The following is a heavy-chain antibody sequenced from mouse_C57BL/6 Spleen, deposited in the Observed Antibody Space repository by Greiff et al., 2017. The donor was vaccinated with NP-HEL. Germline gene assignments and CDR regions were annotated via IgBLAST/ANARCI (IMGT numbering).Heavy chain of an antibody. CDR1: GFTFSSYG. V-gene: IGHV5-6*01. Sequence: EVQLQESGGDLVKPGGSLKLSCAASGFTFSSYGMSWVRQTPDKRLEWVATISSGGSYTYYPDSVKGRFTISRDNAKNTLYLQMSSLKSEDTAMYYCARRPPSYGSSYGYFDVWGTGTTVTVSS. D-gene: IGHD1-1*01. CDR2: ISSGGSYT. CDR3: ARRPPSYGSSYGYFDV. J-gene: IGHJ1*03.